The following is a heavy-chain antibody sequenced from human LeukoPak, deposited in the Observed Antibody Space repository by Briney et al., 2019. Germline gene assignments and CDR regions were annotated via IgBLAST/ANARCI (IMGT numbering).Heavy chain of an antibody. D-gene: IGHD3-10*01. J-gene: IGHJ4*02. V-gene: IGHV3-30*02. CDR1: GFTFSSYG. CDR3: ARVYYYGSGSQGNDY. CDR2: IRYDGSNK. Sequence: GGSLRLSCAASGFTFSSYGMHWVRQAPGKGLEWVAFIRYDGSNKYYADSVKGRCTISRDNSKNTLYLQMNSLRAEDTAVYYCARVYYYGSGSQGNDYWGQGTLVTVSS.